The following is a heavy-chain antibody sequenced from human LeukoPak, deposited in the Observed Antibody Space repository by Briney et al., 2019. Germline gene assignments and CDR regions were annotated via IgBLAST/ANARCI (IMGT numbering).Heavy chain of an antibody. D-gene: IGHD2-21*01. CDR1: GDSVSGNIVA. J-gene: IGHJ3*02. Sequence: SQTLSLTCAISGDSVSGNIVAWNWIRQSPSRGLEWLGRTYRGSSYYAPSMKSRISISPDTSKNQFSLHLNSVTPEDTAVYFCVRGQYSAFDIWGQGTLVIVSS. V-gene: IGHV6-1*01. CDR2: TYRGSS. CDR3: VRGQYSAFDI.